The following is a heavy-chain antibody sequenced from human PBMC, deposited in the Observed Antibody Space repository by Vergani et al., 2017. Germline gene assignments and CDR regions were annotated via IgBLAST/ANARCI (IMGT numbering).Heavy chain of an antibody. J-gene: IGHJ3*01. Sequence: QVQLVESGGGVVQPGRSLRLSCAASGITFSRHGMYWVRQTPGKGLEWVSTISYDGSNKDYADSVKGRFTISRDNAKNSLFLEMNSLRFEDTAVYFCTKGSVYYHDSAGHGYDPYTGFDLWGQGTLVTVSS. CDR1: GITFSRHG. V-gene: IGHV3-30*18. D-gene: IGHD5-12*01. CDR2: ISYDGSNK. CDR3: TKGSVYYHDSAGHGYDPYTGFDL.